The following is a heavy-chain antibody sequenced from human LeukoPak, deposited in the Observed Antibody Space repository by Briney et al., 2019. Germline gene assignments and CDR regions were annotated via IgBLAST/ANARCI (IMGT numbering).Heavy chain of an antibody. Sequence: GGALRLSCSTSGFIFTNAWMSWVRQAPGKGLEWVGRIKSKISGGTTEYAAHVRGRFTISIDDAKNTLYLQMNSLKTEDTALYYCSTEGFTYGYHSFDTWGQGTMVTISS. D-gene: IGHD5-18*01. CDR1: GFIFTNAW. J-gene: IGHJ3*02. CDR2: IKSKISGGTT. V-gene: IGHV3-15*01. CDR3: STEGFTYGYHSFDT.